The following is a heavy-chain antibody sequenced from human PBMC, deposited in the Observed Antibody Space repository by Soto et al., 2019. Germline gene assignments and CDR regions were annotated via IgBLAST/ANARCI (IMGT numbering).Heavy chain of an antibody. CDR2: IIPIFGTA. CDR1: GGTFSSYA. D-gene: IGHD3-3*01. Sequence: AAVEVSCKASGGTFSSYANSGVRQAPGKGGEWMGGIIPIFGTANYAQKFQRSVTITADESTSTAYMELSSLRSEDTAVYYCASGSSTIFGVVTDNCFDPWGQGTLVTVSS. V-gene: IGHV1-69*13. J-gene: IGHJ5*01. CDR3: ASGSSTIFGVVTDNCFDP.